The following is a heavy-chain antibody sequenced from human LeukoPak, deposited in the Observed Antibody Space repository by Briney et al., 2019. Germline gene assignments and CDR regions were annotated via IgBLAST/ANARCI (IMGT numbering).Heavy chain of an antibody. J-gene: IGHJ4*02. D-gene: IGHD6-13*01. CDR3: ARGIAAAGYYSFDY. V-gene: IGHV3-23*01. Sequence: GGSLRLSCAASGFTFSSYAMTWVRQAPGKGLEWISGISGSGGSTYYADPVKGRFTISRGNSENTVYLQMNSLRAEETALYYCARGIAAAGYYSFDYWGQGTLVTVSS. CDR2: ISGSGGST. CDR1: GFTFSSYA.